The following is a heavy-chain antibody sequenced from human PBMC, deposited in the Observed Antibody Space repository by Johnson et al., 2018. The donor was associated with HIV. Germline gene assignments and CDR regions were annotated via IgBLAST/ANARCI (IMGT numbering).Heavy chain of an antibody. Sequence: VQLVESGGGVVQPGRSLRLSCAASGFTFSNAWMSWVRQAPGKGLEWVGRIKSKTDGGTTDYAAPVKGRFTISRDDSKNTLYLQMNSLRAEDTAVYYCAKVGGTTILRDAFDIWGQGTMVTVAS. J-gene: IGHJ3*02. CDR3: AKVGGTTILRDAFDI. V-gene: IGHV3-15*01. CDR2: IKSKTDGGTT. CDR1: GFTFSNAW. D-gene: IGHD1-1*01.